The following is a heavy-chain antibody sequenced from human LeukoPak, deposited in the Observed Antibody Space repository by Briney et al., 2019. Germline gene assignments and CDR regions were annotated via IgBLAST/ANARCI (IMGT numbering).Heavy chain of an antibody. J-gene: IGHJ5*02. CDR1: GYTFTSYG. V-gene: IGHV1-8*03. CDR2: MNPNSGIT. D-gene: IGHD4-17*01. Sequence: ASVKVSCKASGYTFTSYGISWVRQAPGQGLEWLGWMNPNSGITGYAQKFQDRVTLTRDTSTRTAYMELSSLRSEDTAVYYCARDGDYSGSGHFDPWGQGTLVTVSS. CDR3: ARDGDYSGSGHFDP.